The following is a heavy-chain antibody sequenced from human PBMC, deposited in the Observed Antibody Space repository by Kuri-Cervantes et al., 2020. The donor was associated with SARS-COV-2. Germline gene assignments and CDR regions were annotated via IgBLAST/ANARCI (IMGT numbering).Heavy chain of an antibody. CDR1: GFTFSSYA. V-gene: IGHV3-23*01. D-gene: IGHD6-6*01. CDR2: ISGSGGST. CDR3: AKDYYSSSSNYFDY. Sequence: GGSLRLSCAASGFTFSSYAMSWVRQAPGKGLEWVSAISGSGGSTYYADSVKGRFTISRDKSKNTLYLQMNSLRAEDTAVYYCAKDYYSSSSNYFDYWGQGTLVTVSS. J-gene: IGHJ4*02.